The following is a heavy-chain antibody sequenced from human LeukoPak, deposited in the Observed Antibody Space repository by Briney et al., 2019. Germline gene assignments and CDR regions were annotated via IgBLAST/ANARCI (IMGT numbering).Heavy chain of an antibody. Sequence: PGGSLRLSCAASGFTFSDYYMSWIRQAPGKGLEWVSYISSSGSTIYYADSVKGRFTISRDNAKNSLYLQMNSLRAEDTAVYYCARDRNDYALLNAFDIWGQGSMVTVSS. CDR1: GFTFSDYY. CDR3: ARDRNDYALLNAFDI. V-gene: IGHV3-11*04. CDR2: ISSSGSTI. D-gene: IGHD1-1*01. J-gene: IGHJ3*02.